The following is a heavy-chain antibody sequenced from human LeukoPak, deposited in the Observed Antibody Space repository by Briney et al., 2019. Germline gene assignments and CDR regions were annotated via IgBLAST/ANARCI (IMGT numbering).Heavy chain of an antibody. CDR1: GDSISSGDYY. V-gene: IGHV4-61*02. Sequence: PSETLSLTCTVSGDSISSGDYYWSWIRQPAGKGLEWIGRIYISGSTNYNPSLKSRVTMSVDTSKNQFSLKLSSVTAADTAVYYCARDRGTWNDDGFDYWGXGTLVTVSX. J-gene: IGHJ4*01. CDR3: ARDRGTWNDDGFDY. CDR2: IYISGST. D-gene: IGHD1-1*01.